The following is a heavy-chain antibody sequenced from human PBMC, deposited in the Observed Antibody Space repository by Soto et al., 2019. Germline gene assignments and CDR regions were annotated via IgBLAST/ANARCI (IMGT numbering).Heavy chain of an antibody. V-gene: IGHV4-39*01. CDR3: ARQMVAVAGTNWFDP. J-gene: IGHJ5*02. CDR2: IYYSGST. CDR1: GGSISSSSYY. Sequence: PSETLSLTCTVSGGSISSSSYYWGWIRQPPGKGLEWIGSIYYSGSTYYNPSLKSRVTISVDTSKNQFSLKLSSVTAADTAVYYCARQMVAVAGTNWFDPWRQGTLVTVSS. D-gene: IGHD6-19*01.